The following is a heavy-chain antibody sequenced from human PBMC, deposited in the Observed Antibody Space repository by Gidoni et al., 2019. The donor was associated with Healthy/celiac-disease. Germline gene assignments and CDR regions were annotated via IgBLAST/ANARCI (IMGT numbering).Heavy chain of an antibody. J-gene: IGHJ4*02. CDR2: IRSKANSYAT. CDR3: TGAARPNINPQRTPVGGEEYYFDY. V-gene: IGHV3-73*01. CDR1: GFTFSGSA. D-gene: IGHD3-10*01. Sequence: EVQLVESGGGLVQPGGSLKLSCAASGFTFSGSAMHLVRQASGKGMEWVGRIRSKANSYATAYAASVKGRFTISRDDSKNTAYLQMNSLKTEDTAVYYCTGAARPNINPQRTPVGGEEYYFDYWGQGTLVTVSS.